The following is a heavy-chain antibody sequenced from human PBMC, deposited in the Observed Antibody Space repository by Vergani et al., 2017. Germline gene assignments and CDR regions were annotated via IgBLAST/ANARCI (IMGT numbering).Heavy chain of an antibody. CDR3: ARESYCGGDCLEYFQH. D-gene: IGHD2-21*02. CDR1: GGTFSSYT. V-gene: IGHV1-69*08. Sequence: QVQLVQSGAEVKKPGSSVKVSCKASGGTFSSYTISWVRQAPGQGLEWMGRIIPILGIANYAQKFQGRVTITADKSTSTAYMELSSLRPEDTAVYYCARESYCGGDCLEYFQHWGQGTLVTVSS. J-gene: IGHJ1*01. CDR2: IIPILGIA.